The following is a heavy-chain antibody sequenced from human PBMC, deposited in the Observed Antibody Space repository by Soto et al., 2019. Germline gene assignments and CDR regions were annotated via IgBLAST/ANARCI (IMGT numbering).Heavy chain of an antibody. Sequence: SETLSLTCTVSGGSISSGDCYWSWIRQPPGKGLEWIGYIYYSGSTNYNPSLKSRVTISVDTSKNQFSLKLSSVTAADTAVYYCARVRGRLLRFNPWGQGTLVTVSS. CDR1: GGSISSGDCY. CDR2: IYYSGST. CDR3: ARVRGRLLRFNP. D-gene: IGHD2-15*01. J-gene: IGHJ5*02. V-gene: IGHV4-30-4*01.